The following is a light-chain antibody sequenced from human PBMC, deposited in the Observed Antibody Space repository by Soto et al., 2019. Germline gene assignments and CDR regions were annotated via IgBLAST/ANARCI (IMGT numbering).Light chain of an antibody. CDR3: QQSYITPWA. CDR1: QTISSW. Sequence: DIQMTQSPSTLSGSVGDRVTITCRASQTISSWLAWYQQKPGKAPKLLIYASSILESGVPSRFSGSKSGTDFTLTISSLQPEDFATYYCQQSYITPWAFGQGTKVDIE. J-gene: IGKJ1*01. CDR2: ASS. V-gene: IGKV1-39*01.